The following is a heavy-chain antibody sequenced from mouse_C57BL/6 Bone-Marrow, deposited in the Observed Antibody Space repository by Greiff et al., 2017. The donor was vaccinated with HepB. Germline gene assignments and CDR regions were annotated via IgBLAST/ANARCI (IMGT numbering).Heavy chain of an antibody. CDR2: IWSGGST. J-gene: IGHJ2*01. V-gene: IGHV2-2*01. CDR3: ARNGNWDYFDY. CDR1: GFSLTSYG. D-gene: IGHD4-1*01. Sequence: VQLQESGPGLVQPSQSLSITCTVSGFSLTSYGVHWVRQSPGKGLEWLGLIWSGGSTAYNAAFISRLSISKNNAKSQVFFKMNSLQADDTAIYYCARNGNWDYFDYWGQGTTLTVSS.